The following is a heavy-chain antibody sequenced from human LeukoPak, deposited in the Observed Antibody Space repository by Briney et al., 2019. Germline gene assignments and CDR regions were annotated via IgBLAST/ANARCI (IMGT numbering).Heavy chain of an antibody. Sequence: PSETLSLTCTVSGGSIRSGSYYWSWIRQPAGKGLEWIGRIYTSGSTNYNPSLKSRVTISVGTSKNQFSLKLSSVTAADTAVYYCARYAAKAEYFQHWGQGTLVTVSS. J-gene: IGHJ1*01. CDR3: ARYAAKAEYFQH. V-gene: IGHV4-61*02. CDR2: IYTSGST. CDR1: GGSIRSGSYY. D-gene: IGHD6-13*01.